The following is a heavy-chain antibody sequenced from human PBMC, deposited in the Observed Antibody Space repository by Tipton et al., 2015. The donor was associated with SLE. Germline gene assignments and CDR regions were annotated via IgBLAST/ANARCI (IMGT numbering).Heavy chain of an antibody. CDR1: GGSISSYY. V-gene: IGHV4-59*01. CDR2: IYYSGST. D-gene: IGHD3-22*01. Sequence: TLSLTCTVSGGSISSYYWCWIRQPPGKGLEWIGYIYYSGSTNYNPSLKSRVTISVDTSKNQFSLKLSSVTAADTAVYYCARSVRHYYDSSGYFVNLGQGTLLTVSS. J-gene: IGHJ4*02. CDR3: ARSVRHYYDSSGYFVN.